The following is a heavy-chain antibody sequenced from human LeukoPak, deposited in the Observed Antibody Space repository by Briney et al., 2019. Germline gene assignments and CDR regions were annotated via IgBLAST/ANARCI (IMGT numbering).Heavy chain of an antibody. CDR3: ARDPGQVVAANYYFDY. V-gene: IGHV3-11*01. Sequence: GGSLRLSCAASGFTFSGYYMSWIRQAPGKGLEWVSYISSSGSTIYYADSVKGRFTISRDNAKNSLYLQMNSLRAEDTAVYYCARDPGQVVAANYYFDYWGQGTLVTVSS. CDR2: ISSSGSTI. J-gene: IGHJ4*02. D-gene: IGHD2-15*01. CDR1: GFTFSGYY.